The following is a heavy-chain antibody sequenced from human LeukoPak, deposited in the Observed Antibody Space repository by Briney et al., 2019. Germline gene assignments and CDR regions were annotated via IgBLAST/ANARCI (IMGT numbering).Heavy chain of an antibody. Sequence: GGSLRLSSAPSGFTFSSYAMSWDRQLSGKWLEWVSGISGIDGPTYSADSVKGRFIISRDNSKNALYLQMSSLRAEDTAVYYCAKMKYYDSGSYSFYYMDVWGKGTTVTVSS. J-gene: IGHJ6*03. D-gene: IGHD3-10*01. CDR2: ISGIDGPT. CDR1: GFTFSSYA. V-gene: IGHV3-23*01. CDR3: AKMKYYDSGSYSFYYMDV.